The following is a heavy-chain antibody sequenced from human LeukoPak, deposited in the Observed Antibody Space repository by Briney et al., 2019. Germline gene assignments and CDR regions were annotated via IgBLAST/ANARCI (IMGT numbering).Heavy chain of an antibody. J-gene: IGHJ5*02. CDR3: ARGPRNDP. D-gene: IGHD1-14*01. Sequence: ASVKVSCKTSGYPFSTWEINWVRQAAGQGLEWLVWVHPDSGNTDYAQKFRGRVTMSRDTSTSTAYMELSGLRLDDTAVYFCARGPRNDPWGQGTLVTVSS. CDR2: VHPDSGNT. V-gene: IGHV1-8*01. CDR1: GYPFSTWE.